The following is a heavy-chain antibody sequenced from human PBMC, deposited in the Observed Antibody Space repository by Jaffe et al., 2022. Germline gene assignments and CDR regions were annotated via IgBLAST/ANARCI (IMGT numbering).Heavy chain of an antibody. V-gene: IGHV3-23*01. J-gene: IGHJ4*02. Sequence: EVQLLESGGGLVQPGGSLRLSCAASGFTFSSYAMSWVRQAPGKGLEWVSAISGSGGSTYYADSVKGRFTISRDNSKNTLYLQMNSLRAEDTAVYYCAKVSGWNYGKVSWIQKHFDYWGQGTLVTVSS. CDR2: ISGSGGST. CDR3: AKVSGWNYGKVSWIQKHFDY. D-gene: IGHD1-7*01. CDR1: GFTFSSYA.